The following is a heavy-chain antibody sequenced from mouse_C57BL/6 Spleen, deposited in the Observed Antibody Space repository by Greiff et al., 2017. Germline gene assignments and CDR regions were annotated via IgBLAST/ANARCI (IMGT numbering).Heavy chain of an antibody. V-gene: IGHV1-15*01. CDR3: TREYDGYLYAMDY. D-gene: IGHD2-3*01. CDR1: GYTFTDYE. CDR2: IDPETGGT. J-gene: IGHJ4*01. Sequence: ASVTLSCKASGYTFTDYEMHWVKQTPVHGLEWIGAIDPETGGTAYNQKFKGKAILTADKSSSTAYMELRSLTSEDSAVYYCTREYDGYLYAMDYWGQGTSVTVSS.